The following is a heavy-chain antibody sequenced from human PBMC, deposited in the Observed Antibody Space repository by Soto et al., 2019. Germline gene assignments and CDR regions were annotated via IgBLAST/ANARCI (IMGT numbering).Heavy chain of an antibody. J-gene: IGHJ4*02. CDR3: ARGQEGVVATH. D-gene: IGHD5-12*01. CDR1: GGSLSGYY. V-gene: IGHV4-34*01. CDR2: IKDGGLT. Sequence: QVQLQQWGAGLLKPSETLSLTCVVYGGSLSGYYWSWIRQPPGKGLEWIGEIKDGGLTNYSPSLKRRAIISVDRPKNQFSLKLHSVTAADTAVYYCARGQEGVVATHWDQGSLVTVSS.